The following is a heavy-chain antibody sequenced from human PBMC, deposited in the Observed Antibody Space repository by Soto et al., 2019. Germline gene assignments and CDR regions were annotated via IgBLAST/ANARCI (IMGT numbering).Heavy chain of an antibody. J-gene: IGHJ6*02. CDR1: GYTFTSYD. CDR2: MNPNSGNT. CDR3: ARECDSSSWYYYYGMDV. Sequence: VASVKVSCKASGYTFTSYDINWVRQATGQGLEWMGWMNPNSGNTGYAQKFQGRVTMTRNTSISTAYMELSSLRSEDTAVYYCARECDSSSWYYYYGMDVWGQGTTVTVSS. D-gene: IGHD6-13*01. V-gene: IGHV1-8*01.